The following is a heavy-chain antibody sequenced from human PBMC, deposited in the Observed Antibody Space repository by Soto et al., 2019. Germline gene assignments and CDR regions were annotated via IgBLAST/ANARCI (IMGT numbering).Heavy chain of an antibody. Sequence: PSETLSLTCTVSGGSISSGDYYRSWLRQPPGKGLEWIGYIYYSGSAYYNPSLKSRVTISVDTSKNQFSLKLSSVTAADTAVYYCARDILYRLDYWGQGILVTVSS. CDR3: ARDILYRLDY. V-gene: IGHV4-30-4*01. D-gene: IGHD3-9*01. J-gene: IGHJ4*02. CDR1: GGSISSGDYY. CDR2: IYYSGSA.